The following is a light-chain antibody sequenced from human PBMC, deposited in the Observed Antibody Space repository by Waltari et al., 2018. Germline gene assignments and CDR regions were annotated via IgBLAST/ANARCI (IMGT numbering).Light chain of an antibody. CDR2: WAS. V-gene: IGKV4-1*01. CDR3: QQCYSTPYT. Sequence: DIVMTQSPDSLAVSLGERVTNNCRSRQNLLYNSNNKNYLAWFQQKPGQPPKLLIYWASTRESGVPDRFSGSGSGTEFTLTISSLQAADVAVYYCQQCYSTPYTFGQGTKLEIK. CDR1: QNLLYNSNNKNY. J-gene: IGKJ2*01.